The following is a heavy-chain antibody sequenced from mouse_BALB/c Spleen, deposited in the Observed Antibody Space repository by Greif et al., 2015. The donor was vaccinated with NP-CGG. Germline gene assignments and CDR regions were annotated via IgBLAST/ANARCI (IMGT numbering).Heavy chain of an antibody. CDR3: ARHPTVVATDAMDY. V-gene: IGHV5-6*01. J-gene: IGHJ4*01. CDR2: ISSGGSYT. D-gene: IGHD1-1*01. Sequence: EVQRVESGGDLVKPGGSLKLSCAASGFTFSSYGMSWVRQTPDKRLEWVATISSGGSYTYYPDSVKGRFTISRDNAKNTLYLQMSSLKSEDTAMYYCARHPTVVATDAMDYWGRGTSVTVSS. CDR1: GFTFSSYG.